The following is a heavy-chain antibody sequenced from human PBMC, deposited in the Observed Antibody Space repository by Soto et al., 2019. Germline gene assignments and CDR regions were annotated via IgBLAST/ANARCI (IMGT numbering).Heavy chain of an antibody. V-gene: IGHV3-23*01. Sequence: LRLSCAASGFTFSSYAMSWVRQAPGKGLEWVSAISGSGGSTYYADSVKGRFTISRDNSKNTLYLQMNSLRAEDTAVYYCAKDRIAAAGGYYYYGMDVWGQGTTVTVSS. CDR2: ISGSGGST. CDR3: AKDRIAAAGGYYYYGMDV. CDR1: GFTFSSYA. J-gene: IGHJ6*02. D-gene: IGHD6-13*01.